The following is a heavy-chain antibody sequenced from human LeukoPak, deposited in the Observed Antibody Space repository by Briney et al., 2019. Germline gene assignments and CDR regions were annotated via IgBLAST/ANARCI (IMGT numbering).Heavy chain of an antibody. D-gene: IGHD2-15*01. CDR2: IGTGGDT. V-gene: IGHV3-23*01. CDR1: GFTFNNYP. Sequence: GDSLRLSCVAAGFTFNNYPMTWVRQSPEKGLEWVSTIGTGGDTYYADSVKGRFTISRDDSKNTLYLQMHSLGAEDTAVYYCAKSRVVDRRGYFDYWGQGTLVTVSS. CDR3: AKSRVVDRRGYFDY. J-gene: IGHJ4*02.